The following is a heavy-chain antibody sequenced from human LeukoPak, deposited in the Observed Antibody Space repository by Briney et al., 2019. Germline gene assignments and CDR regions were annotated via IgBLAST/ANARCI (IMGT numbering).Heavy chain of an antibody. CDR3: ARHPNYYDSSGYYKGFDC. Sequence: GGSLRLSRAASGFTFTSYWMSWVRQAPGKGLEWVASIKQDGSEKYYVDSVKGRFTISRDNAKNSLNLQMNSLRAEDTAVYYCARHPNYYDSSGYYKGFDCWGQGTLVTVSS. CDR2: IKQDGSEK. J-gene: IGHJ4*02. D-gene: IGHD3-22*01. V-gene: IGHV3-7*03. CDR1: GFTFTSYW.